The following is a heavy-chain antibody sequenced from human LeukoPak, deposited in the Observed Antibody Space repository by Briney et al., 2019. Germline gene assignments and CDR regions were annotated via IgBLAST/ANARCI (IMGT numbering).Heavy chain of an antibody. CDR2: IIEGGDVK. Sequence: GESLRLSCAASGFTFSAYWMTWVRQAPGKGLAWVANIIEGGDVKYYVDSVKGRFTISRDNTKNSLYLQMTSLRADDTAVYYCARVGKNGWDLDHWGQGTLVTVSS. J-gene: IGHJ4*02. V-gene: IGHV3-7*01. CDR3: ARVGKNGWDLDH. D-gene: IGHD6-19*01. CDR1: GFTFSAYW.